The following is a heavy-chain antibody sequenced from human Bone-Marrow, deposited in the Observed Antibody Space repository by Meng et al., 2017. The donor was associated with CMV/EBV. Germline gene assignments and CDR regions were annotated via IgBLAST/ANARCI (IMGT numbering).Heavy chain of an antibody. CDR1: GFNVSSDF. J-gene: IGHJ4*02. Sequence: GESLKISCAASGFNVSSDFMSWVRQAPGMGLEWLSVIYSAGNTYYADSVKGRFTISRDNSKNTLYLQMNSLRPEDTAVYYCARDLWGYNFGAYWGQGTLVTVSS. V-gene: IGHV3-66*02. D-gene: IGHD5-18*01. CDR2: IYSAGNT. CDR3: ARDLWGYNFGAY.